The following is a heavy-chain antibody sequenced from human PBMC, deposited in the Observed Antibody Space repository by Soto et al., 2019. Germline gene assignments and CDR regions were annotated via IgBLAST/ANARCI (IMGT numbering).Heavy chain of an antibody. CDR1: GITFSSNR. Sequence: PGRFLRLTCVDLGITFSSNRMNWFRHAPGKGLEWASSISSSSSSIYYADSVKCRFTITRDNAKTALYLQMNSLRAEYTAVYYCALAESGNGFDYWGQGTTVPVSS. CDR2: ISSSSSSI. V-gene: IGHV3-21*01. D-gene: IGHD2-15*01. CDR3: ALAESGNGFDY. J-gene: IGHJ4*02.